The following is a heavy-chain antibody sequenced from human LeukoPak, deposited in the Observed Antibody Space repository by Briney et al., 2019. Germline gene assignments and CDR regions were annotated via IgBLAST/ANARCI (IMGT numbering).Heavy chain of an antibody. J-gene: IGHJ4*02. Sequence: GGSLRLSCAASGFTFSSYAMSWVRQAPGKGLEWVSAISGSGGSTYYADSVKGRFTISRDNSKNTLYLQMNSLRAKDTAVYYCAKDWEGIVGAAPSPDYWGQGTLVTVSS. D-gene: IGHD1-26*01. V-gene: IGHV3-23*01. CDR1: GFTFSSYA. CDR3: AKDWEGIVGAAPSPDY. CDR2: ISGSGGST.